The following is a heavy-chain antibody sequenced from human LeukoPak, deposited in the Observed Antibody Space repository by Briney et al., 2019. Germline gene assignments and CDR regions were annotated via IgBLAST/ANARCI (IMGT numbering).Heavy chain of an antibody. CDR3: TTVLAYCSSTSCFYYFDY. CDR1: GFTFSSYW. Sequence: GGSLRLSCAASGFTFSSYWMSWVRQAPGKGLEWVGRIKSKTDGGTTDYAAPVKGRFTISRDDSKNTLYLQMNSLKTEDTAVYYCTTVLAYCSSTSCFYYFDYWGQGTLVTVSS. D-gene: IGHD2-2*01. J-gene: IGHJ4*02. CDR2: IKSKTDGGTT. V-gene: IGHV3-15*01.